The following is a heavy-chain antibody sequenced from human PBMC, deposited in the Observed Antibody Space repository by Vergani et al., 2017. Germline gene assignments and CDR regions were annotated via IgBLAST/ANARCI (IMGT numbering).Heavy chain of an antibody. Sequence: VQLVESGGGVVQPGGSLRLSCVTSGFTFRSYDMHWVRQAPGKGLEWVAFIRYDGSNPQYIDSVKGRFTISRDNSKDTLFLQMNGLRPEDTGTYFCAKKGGSLYYYGVDVWGQGTTITVSS. CDR3: AKKGGSLYYYGVDV. D-gene: IGHD1-26*01. CDR2: IRYDGSNP. V-gene: IGHV3-30*02. J-gene: IGHJ6*02. CDR1: GFTFRSYD.